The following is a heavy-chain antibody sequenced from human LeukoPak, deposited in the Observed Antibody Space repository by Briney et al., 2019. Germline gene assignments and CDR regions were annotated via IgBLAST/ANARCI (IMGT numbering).Heavy chain of an antibody. CDR3: AKDRTWGLDY. CDR2: ISGSGGNT. Sequence: GGSLRLSCAASGFAFNTYGMSWVRQAPGKGLEWVSAISGSGGNTYYADSVKGRFTFSRDNSKNTLYLQINSLRAEDTALYYCAKDRTWGLDYWGQGTLVTVSS. J-gene: IGHJ4*02. CDR1: GFAFNTYG. D-gene: IGHD7-27*01. V-gene: IGHV3-23*01.